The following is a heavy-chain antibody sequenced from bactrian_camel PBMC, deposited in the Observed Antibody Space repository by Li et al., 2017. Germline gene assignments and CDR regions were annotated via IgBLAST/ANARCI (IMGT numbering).Heavy chain of an antibody. CDR1: GFTFSNYY. V-gene: IGHV3S6*01. Sequence: HVQLVESGGGLVQPGGSLKLSCAASGFTFSNYYIHWVRQAAGGGLEWVSSIDKDGSNGYYADSVKGRFTISRDNAKNTLYLQLNSLKTEDTAMYYCVIDGNSGGYYYTSVVADFGYWGQGTQVTVS. CDR3: VIDGNSGGYYYTSVVADFGY. D-gene: IGHD2*01. CDR2: IDKDGSNG. J-gene: IGHJ6*01.